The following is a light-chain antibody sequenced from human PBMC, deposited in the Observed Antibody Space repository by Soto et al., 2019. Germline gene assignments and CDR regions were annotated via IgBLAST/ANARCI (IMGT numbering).Light chain of an antibody. CDR3: TAWDDRLSGQVV. CDR2: RNT. J-gene: IGLJ2*01. Sequence: QSVLTQPPSASGTPGQRVTISCSGSSSNIGSNYVYWYQQLPVTAPKLLIYRNTQRPSGVPDRFSGSKSGTSASLAISGLRSEDEADYYCTAWDDRLSGQVVFGGGTKLTVL. V-gene: IGLV1-47*01. CDR1: SSNIGSNY.